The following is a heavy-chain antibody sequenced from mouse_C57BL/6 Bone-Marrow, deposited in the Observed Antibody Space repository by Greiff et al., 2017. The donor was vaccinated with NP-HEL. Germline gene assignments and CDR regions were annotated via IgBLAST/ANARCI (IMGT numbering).Heavy chain of an antibody. J-gene: IGHJ1*03. Sequence: QVQLKQPGAELVKPGASVKLSCKASGYTFTSYWMQWVKQRPGQGLEWIGEIDPSDSYTNYNQKFKGKATLTVDTSSSTAYMQLSSLTSEDSAVYYCTRCGSHYGSSYVWYFDVWGTGTTVTVSS. CDR3: TRCGSHYGSSYVWYFDV. V-gene: IGHV1-50*01. CDR1: GYTFTSYW. D-gene: IGHD1-1*01. CDR2: IDPSDSYT.